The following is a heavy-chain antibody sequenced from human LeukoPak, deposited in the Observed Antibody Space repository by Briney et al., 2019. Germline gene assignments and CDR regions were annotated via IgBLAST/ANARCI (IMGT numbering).Heavy chain of an antibody. CDR2: ISYDGNNK. J-gene: IGHJ6*04. Sequence: GRSLRLSCAASGFTFGGYIMYWVRQAPGKGLEWVAVISYDGNNKYYADSVKGRFTISRDNSKDTLYLQMDSLRPEDTAVYYCARDSQYCSSTSCPSPVNYSYHYGMAVWGNGTTVTVSS. CDR3: ARDSQYCSSTSCPSPVNYSYHYGMAV. V-gene: IGHV3-30*04. CDR1: GFTFGGYI. D-gene: IGHD2-2*01.